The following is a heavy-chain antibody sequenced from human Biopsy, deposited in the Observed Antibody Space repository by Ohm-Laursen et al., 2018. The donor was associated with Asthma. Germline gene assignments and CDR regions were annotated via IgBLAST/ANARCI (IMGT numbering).Heavy chain of an antibody. CDR1: GYTFNSAG. CDR2: ISVYNGNT. J-gene: IGHJ6*02. V-gene: IGHV1-18*01. D-gene: IGHD3-10*01. Sequence: GPVKVSCKSSGYTFNSAGITWVRQAPGQGLEWTGWISVYNGNTKVAQKLQDIVTMITDTSTSTAHMELRSLRSDDTAVYFCARAVDYSHYYGIDVRGQGTTVTVS. CDR3: ARAVDYSHYYGIDV.